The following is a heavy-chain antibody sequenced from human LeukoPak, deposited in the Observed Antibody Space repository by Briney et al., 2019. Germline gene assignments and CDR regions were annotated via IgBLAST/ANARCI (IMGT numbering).Heavy chain of an antibody. Sequence: SETLSLTCSVSGGSMKNSYWSWIRQPPGKGLEWIGYVSDTGITNSNPSLKSRVTFSIDTSKDQFYLKLRSVTAADTALYFSARDRIPLSGAYWFDPWGRGTLVTVSS. CDR1: GGSMKNSY. CDR3: ARDRIPLSGAYWFDP. CDR2: VSDTGIT. J-gene: IGHJ5*02. V-gene: IGHV4-59*01. D-gene: IGHD2/OR15-2a*01.